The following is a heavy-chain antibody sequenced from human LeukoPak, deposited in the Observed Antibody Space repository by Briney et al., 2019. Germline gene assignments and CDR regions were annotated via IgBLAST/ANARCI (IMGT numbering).Heavy chain of an antibody. Sequence: ASVKVSCKASGYTFTSYYMHWVRQAPGQGLEWMGIINPSGGSTSYAQKFQGRVTMTRDTSTSTVYMELSSLRSEDTAVYYCAGKSKWEPLPYYYGMDVWGQGITVTVSS. CDR3: AGKSKWEPLPYYYGMDV. D-gene: IGHD1-26*01. V-gene: IGHV1-46*01. J-gene: IGHJ6*02. CDR2: INPSGGST. CDR1: GYTFTSYY.